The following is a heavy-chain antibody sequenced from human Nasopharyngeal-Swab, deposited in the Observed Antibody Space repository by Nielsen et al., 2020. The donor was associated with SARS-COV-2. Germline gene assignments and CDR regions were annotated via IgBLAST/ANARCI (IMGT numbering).Heavy chain of an antibody. Sequence: SDPLSLTCAVSGYSISSGYYCGWIRQPPGKGLEWIGSIYHSGSTYYNPSLKSRVTISVDTSKNQFSLKLSSATAADTAVYYCARQEGGLLDYWGQGTLVTVSS. V-gene: IGHV4-38-2*01. CDR3: ARQEGGLLDY. J-gene: IGHJ4*02. CDR1: GYSISSGYY. D-gene: IGHD3-16*01. CDR2: IYHSGST.